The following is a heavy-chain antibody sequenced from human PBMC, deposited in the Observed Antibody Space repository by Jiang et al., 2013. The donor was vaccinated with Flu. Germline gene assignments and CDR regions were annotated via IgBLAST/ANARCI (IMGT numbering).Heavy chain of an antibody. V-gene: IGHV4-39*01. D-gene: IGHD6-13*01. CDR1: GGSISSRSYY. CDR2: IHYSGST. CDR3: GAAAGTLDLDY. J-gene: IGHJ4*02. Sequence: GSGLVKPSETLSLTCTVSGGSISSRSYYWVWIRQPPGKGLEWIGNIHYSGSTYYNPSLKSRVTISVDTSRNQFSLKLTSVTAADTAVFYCGAAAGTLDLDYWGQGTLVTVSS.